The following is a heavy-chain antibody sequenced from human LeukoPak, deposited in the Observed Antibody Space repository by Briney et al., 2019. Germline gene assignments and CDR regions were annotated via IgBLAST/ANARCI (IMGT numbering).Heavy chain of an antibody. CDR2: INHSGST. CDR3: ARAPGGLWFRFDY. V-gene: IGHV4-39*07. D-gene: IGHD3-10*01. Sequence: PSETLSLTCTVSGGSVSSGSYYWNWIRQPPGKGLEWIGEINHSGSTNYNPSLKSRVTISVDTSKNQFSLKLSSVTAADTAVYYCARAPGGLWFRFDYWGQGTLVTVSS. J-gene: IGHJ4*02. CDR1: GGSVSSGSYY.